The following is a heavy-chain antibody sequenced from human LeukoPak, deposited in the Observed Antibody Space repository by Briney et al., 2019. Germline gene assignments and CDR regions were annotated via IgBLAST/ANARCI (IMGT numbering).Heavy chain of an antibody. J-gene: IGHJ4*02. D-gene: IGHD3-22*01. CDR2: IYYSGST. CDR1: GGSISSYY. Sequence: SETLSLTCAVYGGSISSYYWSWIRQPPGKGLEWIGYIYYSGSTNYNPSLKSRVTISVDTSKNQFSLKLSSVTAADTAVYYCARGMYYYDSSGYFPFDYWGQGTLVTVSS. V-gene: IGHV4-59*01. CDR3: ARGMYYYDSSGYFPFDY.